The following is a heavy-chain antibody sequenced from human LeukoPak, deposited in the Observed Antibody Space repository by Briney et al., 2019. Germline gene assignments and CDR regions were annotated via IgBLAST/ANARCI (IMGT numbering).Heavy chain of an antibody. J-gene: IGHJ4*02. D-gene: IGHD6-6*01. CDR1: GFTFSDYG. V-gene: IGHV3-48*01. CDR3: ARGGAARPDY. Sequence: GGSLRLSCATSGFTFSDYGMNWVRQAPGKGLEWVSYISSTSSTINYGDSVKGRFTISRDNAKNSLYLQMNSLRAEDTAVYYCARGGAARPDYWGQGTLVTVSS. CDR2: ISSTSSTI.